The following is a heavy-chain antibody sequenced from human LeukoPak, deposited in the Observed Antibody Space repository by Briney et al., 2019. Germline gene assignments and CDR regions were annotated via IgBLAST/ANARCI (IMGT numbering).Heavy chain of an antibody. V-gene: IGHV1-2*02. D-gene: IGHD5-18*01. CDR3: ARDRSPAPGRSYGRGHFDY. CDR1: GYSFTAYY. J-gene: IGHJ4*02. CDR2: INPNSGGT. Sequence: ASVKVSCKASGYSFTAYYMHWVRQAPGQGLEWMGWINPNSGGTNYAQKFQGRVTMTRDTAISTAYMELSRLRSDDTAVYYCARDRSPAPGRSYGRGHFDYWGQGTLVTVSS.